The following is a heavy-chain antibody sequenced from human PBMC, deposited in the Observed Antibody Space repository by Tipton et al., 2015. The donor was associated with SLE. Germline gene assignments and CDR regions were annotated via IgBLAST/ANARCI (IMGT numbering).Heavy chain of an antibody. CDR3: ARAPIPNDSSGSGWFDP. V-gene: IGHV4-34*01. D-gene: IGHD3-22*01. Sequence: LRLSCAVYGGSFSGYYWSWIRQPPGKGLEWIGEINHSGSTNYNPSLKSRVTISVDTSKNQFSLKLSSVTAADTAVYYCARAPIPNDSSGSGWFDPGGQGTLVTVSS. CDR2: INHSGST. CDR1: GGSFSGYY. J-gene: IGHJ5*02.